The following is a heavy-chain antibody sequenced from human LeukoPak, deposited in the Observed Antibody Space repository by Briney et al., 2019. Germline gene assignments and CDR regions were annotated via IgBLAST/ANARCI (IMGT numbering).Heavy chain of an antibody. CDR3: ARSSDSSGYYPDY. CDR2: IIPIFGTA. J-gene: IGHJ4*02. Sequence: APDKVSCKASGGTLNSYSISWGRQAPRQGLEWKGGIIPIFGTANYAQKFQGRVTITTDESTSTAYMELSSLRSEDTAVYYCARSSDSSGYYPDYWGQGTLVTVSS. V-gene: IGHV1-69*05. D-gene: IGHD3-22*01. CDR1: GGTLNSYS.